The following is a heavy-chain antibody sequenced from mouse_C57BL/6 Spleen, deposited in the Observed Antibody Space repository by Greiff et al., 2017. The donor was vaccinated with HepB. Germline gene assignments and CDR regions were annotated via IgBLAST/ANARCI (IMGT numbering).Heavy chain of an antibody. Sequence: QVQLQQSGAELAKPGASVKLSCKASGYTFTSYWMHWVKQRPGQGLEWIGYINPSSGYTKYNQKFKDKATLTADKSSSTAYMQLSSLTYEDSAVYYCAASTMVTTGDFDYWGQGTTLTVSS. CDR1: GYTFTSYW. CDR2: INPSSGYT. J-gene: IGHJ2*01. D-gene: IGHD2-2*01. V-gene: IGHV1-7*01. CDR3: AASTMVTTGDFDY.